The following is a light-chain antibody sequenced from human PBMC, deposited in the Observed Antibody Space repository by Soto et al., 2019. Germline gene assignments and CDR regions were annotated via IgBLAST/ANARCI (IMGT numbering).Light chain of an antibody. J-gene: IGKJ4*01. CDR1: QTVSTY. V-gene: IGKV3-11*01. Sequence: EIVLTQSPATLSLSPGERATLSCRANQTVSTYLAWYQQKPGQAPRLLIYDTSNRATGIPAGFSGSGSGTDFTLTISSLEPEDCAVYYCQHRSDWPLNVGGGTKVDIK. CDR3: QHRSDWPLN. CDR2: DTS.